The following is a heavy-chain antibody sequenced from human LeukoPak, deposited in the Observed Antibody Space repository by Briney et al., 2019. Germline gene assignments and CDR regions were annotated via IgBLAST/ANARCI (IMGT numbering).Heavy chain of an antibody. CDR2: ISWNSGSI. CDR1: GFTFDDYA. D-gene: IGHD4-17*01. V-gene: IGHV3-9*01. Sequence: QPGRSLRLSCAASGFTFDDYAMHWVRQAPGKGLEWVSGISWNSGSIGYADSVKGRFTISRDNAKNSLYLQMNSLRAEDTAVYYCARLDYGDYRPSGAFDIWGQGTMVTVSS. J-gene: IGHJ3*02. CDR3: ARLDYGDYRPSGAFDI.